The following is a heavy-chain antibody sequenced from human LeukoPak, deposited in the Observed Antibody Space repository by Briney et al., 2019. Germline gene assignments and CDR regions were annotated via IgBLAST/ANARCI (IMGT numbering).Heavy chain of an antibody. V-gene: IGHV1-46*02. D-gene: IGHD6-13*01. Sequence: ASVKVSCKPSGYTFNIYYMHWVRQAPGQGLEWMGIINPSGGSTTYAQKFQGRVTMTRDTSTTTVYMELNNLKSEDTAVYYCARDGSPARFDYWGHGTLVTVSS. CDR2: INPSGGST. J-gene: IGHJ4*01. CDR1: GYTFNIYY. CDR3: ARDGSPARFDY.